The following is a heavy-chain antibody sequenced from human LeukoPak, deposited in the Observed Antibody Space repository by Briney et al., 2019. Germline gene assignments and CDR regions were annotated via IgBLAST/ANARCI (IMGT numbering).Heavy chain of an antibody. CDR3: ARDYVYAFDY. V-gene: IGHV3-48*01. CDR1: GFTFSSYS. CDR2: ISGSGNAK. D-gene: IGHD2/OR15-2a*01. Sequence: TGGSLRLSCAASGFTFSSYSMNWVRQAPGKGLEWVSYISGSGNAKHYTDSVKGRFTISRDNAKNALYLQMNSLRVEDTAVYFCARDYVYAFDYWGQGTLVTVSS. J-gene: IGHJ4*02.